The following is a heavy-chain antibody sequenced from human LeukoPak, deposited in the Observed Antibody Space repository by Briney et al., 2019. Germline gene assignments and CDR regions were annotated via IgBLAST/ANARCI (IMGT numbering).Heavy chain of an antibody. Sequence: GASVKVSCKASGYTFTSSSSHWVRQAPGQGLEWMGIIKPSSGSTSYVQKLQGRVAMTRDTSTSTVYMELSSLRSEDTAVYYCTRDNQSKYRYFDYWGQGTLVTVSS. CDR3: TRDNQSKYRYFDY. V-gene: IGHV1-46*01. CDR2: IKPSSGST. J-gene: IGHJ4*02. CDR1: GYTFTSSS. D-gene: IGHD1-14*01.